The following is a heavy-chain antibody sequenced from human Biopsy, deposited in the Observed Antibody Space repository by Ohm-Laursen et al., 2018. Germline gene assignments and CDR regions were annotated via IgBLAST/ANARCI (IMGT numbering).Heavy chain of an antibody. CDR1: GDPISSYY. CDR3: ARDRGYYSDRTVPGYFDL. J-gene: IGHJ2*01. CDR2: VYYTGST. V-gene: IGHV4-59*01. D-gene: IGHD3-22*01. Sequence: DTLSLTCIVFGDPISSYYWSWIRQPPGKGLQWIGYVYYTGSTEYNPSLQSRVTISVDTSKNRFSLRLWSVTPPDTAIYYCARDRGYYSDRTVPGYFDLWGRGTLVTVSS.